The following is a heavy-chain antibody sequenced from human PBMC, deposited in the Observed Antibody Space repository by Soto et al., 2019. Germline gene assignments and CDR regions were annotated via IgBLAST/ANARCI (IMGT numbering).Heavy chain of an antibody. CDR1: GGSVSSGSYY. D-gene: IGHD6-13*01. J-gene: IGHJ4*02. CDR3: ARPGGSGWFYFDS. CDR2: IYYSGST. Sequence: SETLSLTCTVSGGSVSSGSYYWSWIRQPPGKGLEWIGYIYYSGSTNYNPSLKSRVTISVDTSKNQFSLKLTSVTAADTAVYYCARPGGSGWFYFDSWGQGSQVTVSS. V-gene: IGHV4-61*01.